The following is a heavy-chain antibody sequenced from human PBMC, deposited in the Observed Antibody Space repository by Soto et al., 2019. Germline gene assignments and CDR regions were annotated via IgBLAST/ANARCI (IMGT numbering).Heavy chain of an antibody. D-gene: IGHD4-17*01. J-gene: IGHJ6*02. CDR1: GASFSGYY. V-gene: IGHV4-34*01. CDR2: INHSGST. CDR3: AADDGDYYYYGMDV. Sequence: QVQLQQWGAGLLKPSETLSLTCAVYGASFSGYYWSWIRQPPGKGLEWIGEINHSGSTNYNPSLKSRVTISVDTSKNQFSLKLSSVTAADTAVYYCAADDGDYYYYGMDVWGQGTTVTVSS.